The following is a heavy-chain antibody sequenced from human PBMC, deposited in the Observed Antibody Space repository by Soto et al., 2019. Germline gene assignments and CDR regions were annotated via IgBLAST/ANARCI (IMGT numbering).Heavy chain of an antibody. J-gene: IGHJ4*02. CDR3: GRGRSGQIVVFY. CDR2: IGPESGAT. D-gene: IGHD1-26*01. Sequence: ASVKVSCKASGYTFTGHYIHWVRQAPEQGPEWMGEIGPESGATRYAQRFQGRVTMTRDMSITTVYMELNNLSPDDTAVYYCGRGRSGQIVVFYWGQGAPVTVSS. CDR1: GYTFTGHY. V-gene: IGHV1-2*02.